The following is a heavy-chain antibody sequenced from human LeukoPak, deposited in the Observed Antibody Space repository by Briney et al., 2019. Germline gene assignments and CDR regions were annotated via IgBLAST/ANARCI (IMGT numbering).Heavy chain of an antibody. D-gene: IGHD3-10*01. CDR2: ISSRSTYT. J-gene: IGHJ4*02. V-gene: IGHV3-21*01. CDR3: ARSQFGELLNGFDS. CDR1: GFTFSSYS. Sequence: GGSLRLSCAASGFTFSSYSMNWVRQAPGKGLEWVSSISSRSTYTYYADSVKGRFAISRDNVKNSLYLQMNSLRVEDTAVYYCARSQFGELLNGFDSWGQGTLVTVSS.